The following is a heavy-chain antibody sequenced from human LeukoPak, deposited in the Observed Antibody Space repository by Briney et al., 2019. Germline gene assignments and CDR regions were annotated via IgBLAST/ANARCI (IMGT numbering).Heavy chain of an antibody. D-gene: IGHD3-22*01. V-gene: IGHV4-31*03. J-gene: IGHJ4*02. CDR3: ARDTDDDDSSGYYRDY. Sequence: SQTLSLTCTVSGDSISSSGSYWTWIRQPPGKGLEWIGYIYYSGSTYYTPSLKSRVTISVDTSKNQFSLKLSSVTAADTAVYYCARDTDDDDSSGYYRDYWGQGTLVTVSS. CDR1: GDSISSSGSY. CDR2: IYYSGST.